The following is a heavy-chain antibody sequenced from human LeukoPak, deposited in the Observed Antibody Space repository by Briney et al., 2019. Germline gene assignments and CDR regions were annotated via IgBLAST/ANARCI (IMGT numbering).Heavy chain of an antibody. CDR3: AREAAIIPPYYDFWSGYYDY. CDR2: IVPIFGTA. V-gene: IGHV1-69*05. D-gene: IGHD3-3*01. Sequence: SVKVSCKASGGTFSSYAISWVRQAPGQGLEWMGGIVPIFGTANYAQKFQGRVTITTDESTSTAYMELSSLRSEDTAVYYCAREAAIIPPYYDFWSGYYDYWGQGTLVTVSS. CDR1: GGTFSSYA. J-gene: IGHJ4*02.